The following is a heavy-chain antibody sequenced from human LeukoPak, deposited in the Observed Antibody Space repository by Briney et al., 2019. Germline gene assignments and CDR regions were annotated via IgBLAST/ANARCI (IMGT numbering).Heavy chain of an antibody. Sequence: SETLSLTCAVYGGSFSGYYWSWIRQPPGKGLEWIGEINHSGSTNYNPSLKSRVTISVDTSKNQFSLKLSSVTAADTAVYYHARKRSWYYYGMDVWGQGTTVTVSS. CDR2: INHSGST. D-gene: IGHD6-13*01. CDR1: GGSFSGYY. V-gene: IGHV4-34*01. CDR3: ARKRSWYYYGMDV. J-gene: IGHJ6*02.